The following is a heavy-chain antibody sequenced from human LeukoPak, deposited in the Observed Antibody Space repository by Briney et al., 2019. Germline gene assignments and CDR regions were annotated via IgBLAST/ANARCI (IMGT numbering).Heavy chain of an antibody. J-gene: IGHJ5*02. V-gene: IGHV4-59*01. CDR2: IYYSGST. Sequence: SETLSLTCTVSGGSISSYYWSWIRQPPGKGLEWIGYIYYSGSTNYNPSLKSRVTISVDTSKNQFSLKLSSVTAADTAVYYCARGSIVATNWFDPWGQGTLVTVSS. CDR3: ARGSIVATNWFDP. D-gene: IGHD5-12*01. CDR1: GGSISSYY.